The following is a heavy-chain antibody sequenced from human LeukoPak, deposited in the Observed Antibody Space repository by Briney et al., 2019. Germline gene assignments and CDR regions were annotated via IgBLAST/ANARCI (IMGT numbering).Heavy chain of an antibody. D-gene: IGHD1-7*01. CDR1: GGSISSSSYF. J-gene: IGHJ6*03. Sequence: SETLSLTCTVSGGSISSSSYFWGWIRQPPGRGLEWIGSIYHSESTYYKPSLKSRVTSSVDTSKNQFSLKLSSVTAADTAVYYCAGWHYHQSNMDVWGKGTTVTVSS. CDR3: AGWHYHQSNMDV. CDR2: IYHSEST. V-gene: IGHV4-39*07.